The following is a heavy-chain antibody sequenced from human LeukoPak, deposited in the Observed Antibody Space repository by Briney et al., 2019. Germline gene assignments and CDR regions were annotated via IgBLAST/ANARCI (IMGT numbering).Heavy chain of an antibody. D-gene: IGHD4/OR15-4a*01. V-gene: IGHV4-4*07. CDR1: RGSLSLYK. CDR2: IYTSGST. Sequence: PSETLSLTCMDPRGSLSLYKMRSVSQPAGKGLKWIGRIYTSGSTNYNPSLKSRVTISVDKSKNQFSLKLISVTAAGAAVYYCAKGLTNYGYWGQGTLVTVSS. J-gene: IGHJ4*02. CDR3: AKGLTNYGY.